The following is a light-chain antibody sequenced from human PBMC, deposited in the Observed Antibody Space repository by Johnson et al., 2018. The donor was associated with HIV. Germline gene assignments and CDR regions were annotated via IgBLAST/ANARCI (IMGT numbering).Light chain of an antibody. CDR2: DNN. Sequence: QSVLTQPPSVSAAPGQKVTISRSGSSCDIGNNYVSWHQQLPGTAPKLLINDNNKRPSGIPDRISGSKSGTSATLGITGLQTGDEADYYCGTWNTRLSAGHVFGTGTKVTAL. J-gene: IGLJ1*01. V-gene: IGLV1-51*01. CDR1: SCDIGNNY. CDR3: GTWNTRLSAGHV.